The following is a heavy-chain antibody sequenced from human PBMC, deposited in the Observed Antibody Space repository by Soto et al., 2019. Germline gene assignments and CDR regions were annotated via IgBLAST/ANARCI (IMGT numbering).Heavy chain of an antibody. D-gene: IGHD3-10*02. Sequence: EVQLLESGGGLVQPGGSLRLSCAASGFTFSSYAMSWVRQAPGKGLEWVSAISGSAGSIYYADSVKGRFTISRDNSRNTLYLQMNSLRAEDTAVYYCASNMVFGEYGMDVWGQGTTVTVSS. CDR1: GFTFSSYA. CDR3: ASNMVFGEYGMDV. V-gene: IGHV3-23*01. CDR2: ISGSAGSI. J-gene: IGHJ6*02.